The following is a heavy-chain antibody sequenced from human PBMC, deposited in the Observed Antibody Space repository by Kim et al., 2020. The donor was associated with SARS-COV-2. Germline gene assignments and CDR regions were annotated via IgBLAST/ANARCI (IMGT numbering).Heavy chain of an antibody. V-gene: IGHV3-9*01. CDR1: GFTFDDYA. CDR2: ISWNSGSI. J-gene: IGHJ3*02. Sequence: GGSLRLSCAASGFTFDDYAMHWVRQAPGKGLEWVSGISWNSGSIGYADSVKGRLTISRDNAKNSLYLQMNSLRAEDTALYYCAKEFYVSSGSINAFDIWG. D-gene: IGHD3-22*01. CDR3: AKEFYVSSGSINAFDI.